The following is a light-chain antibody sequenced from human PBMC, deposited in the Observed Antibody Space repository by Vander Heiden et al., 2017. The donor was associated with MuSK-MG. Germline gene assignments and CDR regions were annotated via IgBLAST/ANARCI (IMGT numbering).Light chain of an antibody. CDR3: QQSYSTPPLT. V-gene: IGKV1-39*01. J-gene: IGKJ5*01. CDR1: QSISSY. Sequence: DIQLTESPSSLSASVGDRVTIPCRASQSISSYLNWYQQKPGKAPKLLIYAASSLQSGVPSRFSGSGSGTDFTLTISSRQPEDFATYYCQQSYSTPPLTFGQGTRLEIK. CDR2: AAS.